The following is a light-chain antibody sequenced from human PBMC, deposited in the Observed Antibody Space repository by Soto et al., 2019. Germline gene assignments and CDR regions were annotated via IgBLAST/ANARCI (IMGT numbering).Light chain of an antibody. CDR3: QQYNSYSE. V-gene: IGKV1-5*03. J-gene: IGKJ1*01. CDR2: KAS. Sequence: DIQMTQSPSTLSASVGDRVTITCRASQSISSWLAWYQQQPGKAPKLLIDKASSLESGVPSRFSGSGSGTEFTLTISRLQPDDFATYYCQQYNSYSEFGQGTKVEIK. CDR1: QSISSW.